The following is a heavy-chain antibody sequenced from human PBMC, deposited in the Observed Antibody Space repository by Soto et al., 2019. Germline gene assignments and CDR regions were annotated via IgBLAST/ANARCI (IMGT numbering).Heavy chain of an antibody. CDR3: ARAEPYSTSSPFDY. CDR2: MNPNSGNT. V-gene: IGHV1-8*01. J-gene: IGHJ4*02. D-gene: IGHD6-6*01. Sequence: QVQLVQSGAEVKKPGASVKVSCKTSGYTFTNYNINWVRQATGQGLEWMGWMNPNSGNTGYAQKFQGRVTMTRNTSITTAYMEVSSLSSGETAVYYCARAEPYSTSSPFDYWGQGTLVTVSS. CDR1: GYTFTNYN.